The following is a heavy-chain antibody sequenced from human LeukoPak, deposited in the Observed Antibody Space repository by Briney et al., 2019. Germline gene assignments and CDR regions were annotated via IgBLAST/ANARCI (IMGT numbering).Heavy chain of an antibody. Sequence: ASVKVSCKASGYTFTSYDINWVRQATGQGLEWMGWMNPNGGNTGYAQKFQGRVAITRNTSISTAYMELSSLRSEDTAVYYCARGPRYYDSSGYYYEDYWGQGTLVTVSS. J-gene: IGHJ4*02. CDR2: MNPNGGNT. CDR3: ARGPRYYDSSGYYYEDY. D-gene: IGHD3-22*01. V-gene: IGHV1-8*03. CDR1: GYTFTSYD.